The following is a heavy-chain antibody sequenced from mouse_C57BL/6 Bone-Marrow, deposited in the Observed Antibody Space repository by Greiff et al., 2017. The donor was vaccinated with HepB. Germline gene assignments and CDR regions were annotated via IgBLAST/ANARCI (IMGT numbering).Heavy chain of an antibody. CDR3: AREDNYGNFWFDY. V-gene: IGHV5-4*01. CDR2: ISDGGSYT. Sequence: EVKLVESGGGLVKPGGSLKLSCAASGFTFSSYAMSWVRQTPEKRLEWVATISDGGSYTYYPDNVKGRFTIARDNAKNNLYLQMSQLKSEDTAMYYCAREDNYGNFWFDYWGQGTLVTVSA. CDR1: GFTFSSYA. D-gene: IGHD2-1*01. J-gene: IGHJ3*01.